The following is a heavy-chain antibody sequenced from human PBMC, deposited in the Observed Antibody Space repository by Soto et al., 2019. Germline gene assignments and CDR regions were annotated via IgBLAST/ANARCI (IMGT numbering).Heavy chain of an antibody. J-gene: IGHJ3*01. D-gene: IGHD3-10*01. CDR1: GFTFSDYG. CDR3: LIDSSHGSGNYNGTLER. CDR2: IWFDGSNE. Sequence: QVQLVESGGGVVQPGRSLRLSCAASGFTFSDYGMHWVRQAPGKGLEWVAVIWFDGSNEYYVDSVKGRFTISRDNSNNMLYLQMNSLRADDTAMYNCLIDSSHGSGNYNGTLERWGQGTMVTV. V-gene: IGHV3-33*01.